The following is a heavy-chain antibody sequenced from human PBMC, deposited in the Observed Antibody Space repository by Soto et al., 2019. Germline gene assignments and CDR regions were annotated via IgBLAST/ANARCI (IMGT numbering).Heavy chain of an antibody. D-gene: IGHD3-3*01. CDR2: INDDGDRT. CDR3: AREEWTDRRPYLYSGMDV. V-gene: IGHV3-23*01. J-gene: IGHJ6*02. CDR1: GFTFSIYA. Sequence: EVQLLESGGGLVQPGGSLKLSCAVSGFTFSIYAMCWVRQAPGRGLEWVAGINDDGDRTYYTDSVRGRFTISRDNSTNTLYLQMNSLRAEDTAVYYCAREEWTDRRPYLYSGMDVWGQGTTVTVSS.